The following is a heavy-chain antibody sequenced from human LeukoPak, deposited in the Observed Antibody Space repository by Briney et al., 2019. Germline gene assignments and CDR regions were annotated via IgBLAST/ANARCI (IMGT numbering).Heavy chain of an antibody. D-gene: IGHD5-18*01. CDR2: ISGSGGST. J-gene: IGHJ6*02. CDR1: GFTFSDHY. CDR3: ANSARDGDRRGYSYGPPYYYYGMDV. Sequence: PGGSLRLSCAVSGFTFSDHYMDWVRQAPGKGLEWVSAISGSGGSTYYADSVKGRFTISRDNSKNTLYLQMNSLRAEDTAVYYCANSARDGDRRGYSYGPPYYYYGMDVWGQGTTVTVSS. V-gene: IGHV3-23*01.